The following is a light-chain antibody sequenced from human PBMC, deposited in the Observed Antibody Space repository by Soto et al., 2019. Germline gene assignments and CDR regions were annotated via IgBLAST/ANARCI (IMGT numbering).Light chain of an antibody. CDR3: QVWDSSSDQGVV. J-gene: IGLJ2*01. V-gene: IGLV3-21*04. CDR1: NIGSKS. CDR2: YDS. Sequence: SYELTQPPSVSVAPGKTARITCGGNNIGSKSVHWYQQKPGQAPVLVIYYDSDRPSGIPERFSGSKSGNTATLTISRVEAGDEADYYCQVWDSSSDQGVVFGGGTKVTVL.